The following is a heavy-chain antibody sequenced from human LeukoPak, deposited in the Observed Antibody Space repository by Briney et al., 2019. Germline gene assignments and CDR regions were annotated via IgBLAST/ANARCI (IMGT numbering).Heavy chain of an antibody. D-gene: IGHD3-10*01. J-gene: IGHJ4*02. CDR3: AKLFGEFGELPRRDY. V-gene: IGHV3-23*01. Sequence: GGSLRLSCAASGFTFSSYAMSWVRQAPGKGLEWVSATSGSGGSTYYADSVKGRFTISRDNSKNTLYLQMTSLRAEDTAVYYCAKLFGEFGELPRRDYWGQGTLVTVSS. CDR2: TSGSGGST. CDR1: GFTFSSYA.